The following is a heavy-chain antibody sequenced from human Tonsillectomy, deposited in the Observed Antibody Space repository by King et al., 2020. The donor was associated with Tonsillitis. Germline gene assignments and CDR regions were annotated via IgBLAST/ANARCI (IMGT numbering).Heavy chain of an antibody. CDR3: ASDQHYYDSSGYYSVYFDY. D-gene: IGHD3-22*01. Sequence: QLQESGPGLVKPSETLSLTCPVPGGSTSSFYWSWIRQPAGQGLEWFGRIDTSVSTNYNPPLNSRVTMSVYTPKNQFTLKLSSLTAADTAVYYCASDQHYYDSSGYYSVYFDYWGQGTLVTVSS. CDR1: GGSTSSFY. J-gene: IGHJ4*02. V-gene: IGHV4-4*07. CDR2: IDTSVST.